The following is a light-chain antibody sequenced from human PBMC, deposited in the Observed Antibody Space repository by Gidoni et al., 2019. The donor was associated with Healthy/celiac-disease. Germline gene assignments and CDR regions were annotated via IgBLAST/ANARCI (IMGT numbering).Light chain of an antibody. Sequence: LSPGERATLSCRASQSVSSSYLAWYQQKPGQAPRLLIYGASSRATGIPDRFSGSGSGTDFTLTISRLEPEDFAVYYCQQYGSSLYTFGQXTKLEIK. J-gene: IGKJ2*01. CDR3: QQYGSSLYT. V-gene: IGKV3-20*01. CDR1: QSVSSSY. CDR2: GAS.